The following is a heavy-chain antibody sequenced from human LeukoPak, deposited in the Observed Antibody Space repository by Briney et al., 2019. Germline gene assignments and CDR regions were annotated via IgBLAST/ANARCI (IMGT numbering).Heavy chain of an antibody. CDR1: GGSIRSGGYS. J-gene: IGHJ3*02. D-gene: IGHD2-15*01. Sequence: PSETLSLTCAVCGGSIRSGGYSWSWIRQPPGKSLEWIGYIYHSRSTYYNPSLKSRVTISVDRSKNQFSLKLSSVTAADTAVYCCARTEIHCSGGSCYPDAFDIWGQGTMVTVSS. V-gene: IGHV4-30-2*01. CDR3: ARTEIHCSGGSCYPDAFDI. CDR2: IYHSRST.